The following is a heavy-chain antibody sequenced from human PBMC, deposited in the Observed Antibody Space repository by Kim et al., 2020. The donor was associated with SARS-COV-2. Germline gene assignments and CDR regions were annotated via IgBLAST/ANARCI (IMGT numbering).Heavy chain of an antibody. J-gene: IGHJ4*02. CDR3: ARERAEAITFGGPGDY. D-gene: IGHD3-16*01. CDR2: ISSSSSYI. V-gene: IGHV3-21*01. Sequence: GGSLRLSCAASGFTFSSYSMNWVRQAPGKGLEWVSSISSSSSYIYYADSVKGRFTISRDNAKNSLYLQMNSLRAEDTAVYYCARERAEAITFGGPGDYWGQGTLVTVSS. CDR1: GFTFSSYS.